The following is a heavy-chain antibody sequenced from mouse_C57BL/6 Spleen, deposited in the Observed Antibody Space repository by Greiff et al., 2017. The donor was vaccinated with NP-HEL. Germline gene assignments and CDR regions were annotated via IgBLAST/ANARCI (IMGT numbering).Heavy chain of an antibody. Sequence: VQLQQPGAELVKPGASVKLSCKASGYTFTSYWMHWVKQRPGQGLEWIGMIHPNSGSTNYNEKFKSKATLTVDKSSSTAYMQLSSLTSEDSAVYCCARSAQATLPAWFAYWGQGTLVTVSA. J-gene: IGHJ3*01. V-gene: IGHV1-64*01. CDR3: ARSAQATLPAWFAY. CDR2: IHPNSGST. D-gene: IGHD3-2*02. CDR1: GYTFTSYW.